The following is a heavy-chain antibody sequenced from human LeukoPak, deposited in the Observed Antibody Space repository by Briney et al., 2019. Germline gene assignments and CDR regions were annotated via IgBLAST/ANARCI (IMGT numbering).Heavy chain of an antibody. D-gene: IGHD2-15*01. J-gene: IGHJ5*02. V-gene: IGHV4-59*01. CDR1: GGSFSGYY. CDR2: IYYSGST. CDR3: ARGGIRFDP. Sequence: SETLSLTCAVYGGSFSGYYWSWIRQPPGKGLEWIGYIYYSGSTNYNPSLKSRVTISVDTSKNQFSLKLSSVTAADTAVYYCARGGIRFDPWGQGTLVTVSS.